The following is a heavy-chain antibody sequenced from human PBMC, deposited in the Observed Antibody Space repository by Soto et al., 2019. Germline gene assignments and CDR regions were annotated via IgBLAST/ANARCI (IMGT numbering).Heavy chain of an antibody. V-gene: IGHV3-7*01. CDR2: IKPDGSDK. CDR3: AKSGRYCSGGSCLAFDY. J-gene: IGHJ4*02. Sequence: GGSLRLSCVASGFTFSNYWMNWVRQAPGKGLEWVANIKPDGSDKYYVDSVKGRFTISRDNANNSLFLQMNSLRADDTAVYYCAKSGRYCSGGSCLAFDYWGQGTLVTVSS. CDR1: GFTFSNYW. D-gene: IGHD2-15*01.